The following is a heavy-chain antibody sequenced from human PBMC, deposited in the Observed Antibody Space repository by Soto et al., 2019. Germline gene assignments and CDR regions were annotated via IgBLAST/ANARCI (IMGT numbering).Heavy chain of an antibody. V-gene: IGHV3-30*04. J-gene: IGHJ4*02. CDR3: ARTSIFMYYLDY. Sequence: QVQLVESGGGVVQPGRSLRLSCAASGFTFNNHAMHWVRQAPGKGLEWVAVISYDGKNKYYADSVKGRFTISRDNSKNTVVLQMNNGRGEDTAVFYCARTSIFMYYLDYWGQGALVTVSS. CDR1: GFTFNNHA. D-gene: IGHD3-9*01. CDR2: ISYDGKNK.